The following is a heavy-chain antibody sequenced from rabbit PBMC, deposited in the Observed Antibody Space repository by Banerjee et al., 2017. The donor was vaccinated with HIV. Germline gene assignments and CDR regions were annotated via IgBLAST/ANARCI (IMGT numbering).Heavy chain of an antibody. J-gene: IGHJ4*01. CDR2: IWTGSTDST. CDR3: ARLWADTRGNLNL. Sequence: QSLEESGGGLVKPGASLTLTCKASGFSFSSGADMCWVRQAPGKGLEWIGCIWTGSTDSTFYASWAKGRFTISKTSSTTVTLRMTSLTAADTATYFCARLWADTRGNLNLWGQGTLVTVS. D-gene: IGHD3-1*01. CDR1: GFSFSSGAD. V-gene: IGHV1S40*01.